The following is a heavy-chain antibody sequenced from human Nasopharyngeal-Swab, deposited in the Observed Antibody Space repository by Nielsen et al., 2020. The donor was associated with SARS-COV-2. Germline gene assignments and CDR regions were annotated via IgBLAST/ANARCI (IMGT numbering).Heavy chain of an antibody. CDR3: AKDRRSSSSVGWFDP. D-gene: IGHD6-6*01. Sequence: GESLKISCAASGFTFSSYAMSWVRQAPGKGLEWVSAITGNGGSTYYADSVKGRFTNSRDNSKNTLYLQMNSLRAEDTAVYFCAKDRRSSSSVGWFDPWGQGTLVSVSS. CDR1: GFTFSSYA. CDR2: ITGNGGST. J-gene: IGHJ5*02. V-gene: IGHV3-23*01.